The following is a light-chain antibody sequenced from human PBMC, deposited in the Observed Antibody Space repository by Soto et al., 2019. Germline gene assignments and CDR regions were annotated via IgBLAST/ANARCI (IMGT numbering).Light chain of an antibody. Sequence: DIQMTQSPSSLSASVGDRVTITCRASQSISNYLAWYQQKPGKDPKLLIYAASTLQTGAPSRFSGSRSGTDFTLTISGLQPEDVATYYCQQYNSAPSTFGQGTKLEIK. CDR1: QSISNY. J-gene: IGKJ2*01. CDR3: QQYNSAPST. V-gene: IGKV1-27*01. CDR2: AAS.